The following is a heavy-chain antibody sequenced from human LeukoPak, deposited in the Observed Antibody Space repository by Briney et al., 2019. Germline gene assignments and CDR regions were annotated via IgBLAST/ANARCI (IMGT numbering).Heavy chain of an antibody. CDR3: ARGKIRMKLRSASGRYFWFDP. V-gene: IGHV6-1*01. CDR1: GDSVSVKSDV. J-gene: IGHJ5*02. CDR2: TYYRSKWIF. D-gene: IGHD3-10*01. Sequence: SQTLSLTCAISGDSVSVKSDVWNWIRQSPSRGLEWLGRTYYRSKWIFDYAASVKSRITISPDTSKNQFSLQLNSVTAADTAVYYCARGKIRMKLRSASGRYFWFDPWGQGTLVTVSS.